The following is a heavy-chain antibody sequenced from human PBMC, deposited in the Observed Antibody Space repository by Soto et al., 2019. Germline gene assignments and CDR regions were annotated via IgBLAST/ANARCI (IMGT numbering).Heavy chain of an antibody. CDR3: ARMGRRIAAAGTRNYGMDV. V-gene: IGHV1-2*04. CDR1: GYTFTGYY. Sequence: ASVKVSCKASGYTFTGYYMHWVRQAPGQGLEWMGWINPNSGGTNYAQKFQGWVTMTRDTSISTAYMELSRLRSDDPAVYYCARMGRRIAAAGTRNYGMDVWGQGTRVTVSS. CDR2: INPNSGGT. D-gene: IGHD6-13*01. J-gene: IGHJ6*02.